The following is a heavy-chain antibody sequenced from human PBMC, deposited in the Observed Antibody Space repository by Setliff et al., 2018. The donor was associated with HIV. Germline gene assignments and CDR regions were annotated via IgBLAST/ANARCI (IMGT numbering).Heavy chain of an antibody. CDR1: GYSFTDHY. Sequence: ASVKVSCKASGYSFTDHYMHWVRQAPGQGLEWMGWINPRSGGTNYAQKFQGTVTMTRDTSINTAYMGMSSLRSDDTAVYYCARVPSRYCSPTTCPFFFDYWGQGTLVTVSS. D-gene: IGHD2-15*01. J-gene: IGHJ4*02. CDR3: ARVPSRYCSPTTCPFFFDY. V-gene: IGHV1-2*02. CDR2: INPRSGGT.